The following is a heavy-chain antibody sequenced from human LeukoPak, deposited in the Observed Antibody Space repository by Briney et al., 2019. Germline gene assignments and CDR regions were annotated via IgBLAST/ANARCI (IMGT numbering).Heavy chain of an antibody. CDR1: GFTVSSKY. CDR2: LYSNGNT. D-gene: IGHD6-13*01. Sequence: GGSLRLSCAASGFTVSSKYMSWVRQAPGKGLEWVSTLYSNGNTYYADSVKGRFTISRDNSKNTVYLQMSSLRVDDTAVYYCAKAASSSWPSYYYGMDVWGQGTTVTVSS. V-gene: IGHV3-53*01. CDR3: AKAASSSWPSYYYGMDV. J-gene: IGHJ6*02.